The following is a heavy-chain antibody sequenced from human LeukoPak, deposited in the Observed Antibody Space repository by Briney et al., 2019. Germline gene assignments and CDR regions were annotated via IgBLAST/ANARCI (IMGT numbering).Heavy chain of an antibody. CDR2: IWSDGNNR. CDR1: GFTFSDFG. J-gene: IGHJ3*02. Sequence: GGSLRLSCAASGFTFSDFGMHWVRQAPGKGLEWVAVIWSDGNNRYYADSVKGRFIFSRDNSKNTLSLQMNSLRAEDTAVYYCVKERGPFDGFDIWGQGTMVTVFS. V-gene: IGHV3-33*06. CDR3: VKERGPFDGFDI.